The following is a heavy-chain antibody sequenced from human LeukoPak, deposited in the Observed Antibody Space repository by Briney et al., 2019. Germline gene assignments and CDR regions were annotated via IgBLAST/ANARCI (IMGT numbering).Heavy chain of an antibody. J-gene: IGHJ6*02. CDR3: ARSAGYCSSTSCYLYDYYYYYYGMDV. D-gene: IGHD2-2*01. Sequence: PSETLSLTCTVSGGSISSSSYYWGWIRQPPGKGLEWIGSIYYSGSTYYNPSLKSRVTISVDTSKNQFSLKLSSVTAADTAVYYCARSAGYCSSTSCYLYDYYYYYYGMDVWGQGTTVTVSS. V-gene: IGHV4-39*01. CDR1: GGSISSSSYY. CDR2: IYYSGST.